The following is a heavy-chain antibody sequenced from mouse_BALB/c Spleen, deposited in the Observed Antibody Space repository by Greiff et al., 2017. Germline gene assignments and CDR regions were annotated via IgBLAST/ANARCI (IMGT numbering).Heavy chain of an antibody. CDR2: INSNGGST. CDR1: GFTFSSYG. D-gene: IGHD1-1*01. V-gene: IGHV5-6-3*01. Sequence: EVMLVESGGGLVQPGGSLKLSCAASGFTFSSYGMSWVRQTPDKRLELVATINSNGGSTYYPDSVKGRFTISRDNAKNTLYLQMSSLKSEDTAMYYCARDPGDYGYFDYWGQGTTLTVSS. CDR3: ARDPGDYGYFDY. J-gene: IGHJ2*01.